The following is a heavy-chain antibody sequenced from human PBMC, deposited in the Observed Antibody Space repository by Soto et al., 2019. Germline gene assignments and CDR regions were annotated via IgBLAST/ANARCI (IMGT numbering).Heavy chain of an antibody. CDR2: ITDNGGST. D-gene: IGHD2-15*01. CDR1: GFMFSSYV. V-gene: IGHV3-23*01. J-gene: IGHJ4*02. CDR3: AKDICCTSSCYNDY. Sequence: EVQLLESGGGLVQPGGSLRLSCAASGFMFSSYVMNCVRQAPGKGLEWVSSITDNGGSTYYADSVKGRFTISRDNSKNRVSLQMNSLRADDTAVYYCAKDICCTSSCYNDYWGQGTLVTVSP.